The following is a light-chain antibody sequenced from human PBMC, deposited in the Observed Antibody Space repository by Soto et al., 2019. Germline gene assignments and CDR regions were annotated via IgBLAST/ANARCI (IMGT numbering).Light chain of an antibody. CDR2: GAS. V-gene: IGKV3-20*01. CDR3: QQYNNWPLT. J-gene: IGKJ4*01. Sequence: EIVLTPSPGTLSLSPGERATLSCRASQRVSGSYLAWYQQKPGQPPSLLIKGASSRATDIPARFSGSGSGTDFTLTISSLQSEDFAVYYCQQYNNWPLTFGGGTKVDIK. CDR1: QRVSGSY.